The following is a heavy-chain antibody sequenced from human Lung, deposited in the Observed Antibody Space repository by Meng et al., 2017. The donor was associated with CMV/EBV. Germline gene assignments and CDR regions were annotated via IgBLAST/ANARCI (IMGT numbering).Heavy chain of an antibody. CDR3: TRDRSHACEV. CDR1: GYPFTASG. V-gene: IGHV1-18*01. CDR2: ISTNSGKT. Sequence: AAAXVSCKTSGYPFTASGISWVRQAPGQGLEWVGWISTNSGKTNHLPRFLDRLTLTADTSTRTVYMELRSLRFDDTAVYYCTRDRSHACEVWGQGTKVTVSS. D-gene: IGHD3-10*01. J-gene: IGHJ3*01.